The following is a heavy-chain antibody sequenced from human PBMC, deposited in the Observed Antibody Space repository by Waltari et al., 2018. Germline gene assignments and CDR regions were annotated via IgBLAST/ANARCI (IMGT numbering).Heavy chain of an antibody. D-gene: IGHD5-18*01. V-gene: IGHV3-66*02. CDR2: IYPAGST. CDR3: TTSRDEYTAMVFFDH. Sequence: DVQLVESGGGLVHPGGSLSLSCAASGFIAPTTHLSWVRQTPGKGLDWVSIIYPAGSTYNADSVVGRFTIYRDISQNTLHLQMNNLRPEDTAIYYCTTSRDEYTAMVFFDHWGQGTLVSVSS. CDR1: GFIAPTTH. J-gene: IGHJ4*02.